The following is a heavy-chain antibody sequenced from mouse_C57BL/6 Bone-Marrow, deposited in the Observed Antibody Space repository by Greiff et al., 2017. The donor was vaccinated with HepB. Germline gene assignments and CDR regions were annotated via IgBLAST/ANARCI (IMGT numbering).Heavy chain of an antibody. Sequence: QVQLQQPGAELVKPGASVKMSCKASGYTFTSYWITWVKQRPGQGLEWIGDIYPGSGRTNYNEKFKSKATLTVDTTSSTAYMQLSSLTSEDSAIYYNARENYGSSYGWFAYWGQGTLVTVSA. J-gene: IGHJ3*01. CDR3: ARENYGSSYGWFAY. D-gene: IGHD1-1*01. CDR2: IYPGSGRT. CDR1: GYTFTSYW. V-gene: IGHV1-55*01.